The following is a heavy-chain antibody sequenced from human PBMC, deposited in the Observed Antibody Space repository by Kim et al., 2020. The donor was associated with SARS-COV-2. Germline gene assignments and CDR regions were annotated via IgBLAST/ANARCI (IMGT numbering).Heavy chain of an antibody. CDR3: AKVPPSRIAAAGITWGFDY. V-gene: IGHV3-23*01. CDR1: GFTFSSYA. D-gene: IGHD6-13*01. CDR2: ISGSGGST. Sequence: GGSLRLSCAASGFTFSSYAMSWVRQAPGKGLEWVSAISGSGGSTYYADSVKGRFTISRDNSKNTLYLQMNSLRAADTAVYYCAKVPPSRIAAAGITWGFDYWGQGSLVTVSS. J-gene: IGHJ4*02.